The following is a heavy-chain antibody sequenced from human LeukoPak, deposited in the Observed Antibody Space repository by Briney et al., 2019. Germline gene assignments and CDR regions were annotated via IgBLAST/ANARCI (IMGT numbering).Heavy chain of an antibody. V-gene: IGHV5-51*01. Sequence: GESLKISCEGSGYSFTTYWIGWVRQMPGKGLEWMGIIYPVDSDTRYSPSFQGQGTISADQSNNTAYLQWGSLRASDTAMYYCARLPSSGWPYYYYYSMDVWGKGTTVTVSS. CDR1: GYSFTTYW. J-gene: IGHJ6*03. D-gene: IGHD6-19*01. CDR3: ARLPSSGWPYYYYYSMDV. CDR2: IYPVDSDT.